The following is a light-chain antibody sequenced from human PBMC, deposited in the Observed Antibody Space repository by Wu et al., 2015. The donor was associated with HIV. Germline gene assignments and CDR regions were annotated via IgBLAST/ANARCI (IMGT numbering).Light chain of an antibody. CDR2: GAS. CDR3: QHRFNWPLI. J-gene: IGKJ5*01. Sequence: EIVLTQSPGTLSLSPGERATLSCRASQSISSNYLAWYQQKPGQAPRVLIYGASSRAAGIPDRFSGSGSGTDFTLTISSLEPEDFAVYYCQHRFNWPLIFGQGTRLEIK. CDR1: QSISSNY. V-gene: IGKV3D-20*02.